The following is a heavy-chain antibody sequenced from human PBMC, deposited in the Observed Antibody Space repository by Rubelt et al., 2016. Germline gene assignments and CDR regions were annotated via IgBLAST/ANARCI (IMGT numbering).Heavy chain of an antibody. V-gene: IGHV1-18*01. Sequence: QVQLVQSGAEVKKPGSSVKVSCKASGGTFSSYAISWVRQAPGQGLEWMGWISAYNGNTNYAQKFQGRVTMTRDKPARTADMELGSLRSEDTAVYYCARSYSNTPRYYGMDGWGQGTTVTVSS. CDR2: ISAYNGNT. CDR3: ARSYSNTPRYYGMDG. CDR1: GGTFSSYA. D-gene: IGHD4-11*01. J-gene: IGHJ6*02.